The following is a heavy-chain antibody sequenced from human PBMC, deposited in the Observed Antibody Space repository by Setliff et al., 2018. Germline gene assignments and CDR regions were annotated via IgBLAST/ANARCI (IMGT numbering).Heavy chain of an antibody. CDR1: GFTFDVYG. J-gene: IGHJ4*02. Sequence: GASLKISCAASGFTFDVYGMSWVRQAPGKGLEWVSGINWSGGSRAYADSVKGRFTISRDKAKNSRYLEMNSLRAEDTAFYYCARAVVGYGYLYYFDCWGQGTLVTVSS. D-gene: IGHD5-12*01. CDR3: ARAVVGYGYLYYFDC. V-gene: IGHV3-20*04. CDR2: INWSGGSR.